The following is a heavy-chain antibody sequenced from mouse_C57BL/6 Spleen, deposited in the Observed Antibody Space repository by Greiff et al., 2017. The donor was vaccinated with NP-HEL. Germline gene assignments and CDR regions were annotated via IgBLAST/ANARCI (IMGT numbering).Heavy chain of an antibody. D-gene: IGHD1-1*01. CDR2: IWRGGST. Sequence: VQLVESGPGLVQPSQRLSITCTVSGFSLTSYGVHWVRQSPGKGLEWLGVIWRGGSTDYNAAFMSRLSITKDNSKSQVFFKMNSLQADDTAIYYCAKKGNYYGSSYAMDYWGQGTSVTVSS. CDR1: GFSLTSYG. CDR3: AKKGNYYGSSYAMDY. V-gene: IGHV2-5*01. J-gene: IGHJ4*01.